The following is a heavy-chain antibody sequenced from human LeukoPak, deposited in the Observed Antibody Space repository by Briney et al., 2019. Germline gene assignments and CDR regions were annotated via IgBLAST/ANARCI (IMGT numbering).Heavy chain of an antibody. D-gene: IGHD3-10*01. CDR1: GYTFTSYD. CDR3: ARGRILWFGELFSPDDAFDI. CDR2: LNPNSGNT. Sequence: ASVKVSCKASGYTFTSYDINWVRQATGQGLEWMGWLNPNSGNTGYAQKFQGRVTMTRNTSISTAYMELSSLRSEDTAVYYCARGRILWFGELFSPDDAFDIWGQGTMVTVSS. V-gene: IGHV1-8*01. J-gene: IGHJ3*02.